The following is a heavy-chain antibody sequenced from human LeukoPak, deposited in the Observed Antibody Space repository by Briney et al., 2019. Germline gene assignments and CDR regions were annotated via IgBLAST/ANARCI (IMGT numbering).Heavy chain of an antibody. Sequence: SETLSLTCTVSGGSISSYYWSWIRQPPGKGLEWIGDIYTSGSTNYNPSLKSRVTISVDTSKNQFSLKLSSVTAADTAVYYCARDSGYSRPPHYYYYMDVWGKGTTVTVSS. D-gene: IGHD1-26*01. CDR1: GGSISSYY. J-gene: IGHJ6*03. CDR2: IYTSGST. CDR3: ARDSGYSRPPHYYYYMDV. V-gene: IGHV4-4*08.